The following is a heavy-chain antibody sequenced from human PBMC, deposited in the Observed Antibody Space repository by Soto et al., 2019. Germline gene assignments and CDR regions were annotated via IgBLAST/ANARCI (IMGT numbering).Heavy chain of an antibody. D-gene: IGHD1-26*01. V-gene: IGHV4-39*02. Sequence: SETLSLTCTVSGGSISSSSYYWGWIRQPPGKGLEWIGSIYYSGSTYYNPSLKSRVTISVDTSKNQFSLKLSSVTAADTAVYYCARDAPLLVGATPMDYYYYYGMDVWGQGTTVTVSS. J-gene: IGHJ6*02. CDR2: IYYSGST. CDR1: GGSISSSSYY. CDR3: ARDAPLLVGATPMDYYYYYGMDV.